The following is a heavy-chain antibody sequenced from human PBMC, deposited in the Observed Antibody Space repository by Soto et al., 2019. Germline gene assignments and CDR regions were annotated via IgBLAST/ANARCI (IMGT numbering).Heavy chain of an antibody. V-gene: IGHV4-61*01. CDR3: AREVGYCSGGSCYPGASPVNWFDP. D-gene: IGHD2-15*01. Sequence: SETLSLTCTVSGGSVSSGSYYWSWIRQPPGKGLEWIGYIYYSGSTNYNPSLKSRVTISVDTSKNQFSLKLSSVTAADTAAYYCAREVGYCSGGSCYPGASPVNWFDPWGQGTLVTVSS. J-gene: IGHJ5*02. CDR2: IYYSGST. CDR1: GGSVSSGSYY.